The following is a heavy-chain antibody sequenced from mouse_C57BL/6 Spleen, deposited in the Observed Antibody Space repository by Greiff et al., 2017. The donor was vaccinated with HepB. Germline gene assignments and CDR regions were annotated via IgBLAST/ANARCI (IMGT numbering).Heavy chain of an antibody. V-gene: IGHV5-15*01. J-gene: IGHJ3*01. CDR1: GFTFSDYG. Sequence: EVQLQESGGGLVQPGGSLKLSCAASGFTFSDYGMAWVRQAPRKGPEWVAFIRNLAYSIYYADTVTGRFTISRENAKNTLYLEMSSLRSEDTAMYYCAKGYGYDDVPFAYWGQGTLVTVSA. CDR3: AKGYGYDDVPFAY. D-gene: IGHD2-2*01. CDR2: IRNLAYSI.